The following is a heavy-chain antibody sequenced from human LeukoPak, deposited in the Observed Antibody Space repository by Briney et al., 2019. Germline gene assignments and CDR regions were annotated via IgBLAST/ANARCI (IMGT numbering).Heavy chain of an antibody. V-gene: IGHV1-8*01. D-gene: IGHD7-27*01. Sequence: ASVKVSCKASGYTFTSYDINWVRQATGQGLEWMGWMNPNSGNTGYAQKFQGRVTMTRNTSISTAHMELSSLRSEDTAVYYCARGRVTGDIYYYYGMDVWGQGTMVTVSS. CDR1: GYTFTSYD. CDR3: ARGRVTGDIYYYYGMDV. J-gene: IGHJ6*02. CDR2: MNPNSGNT.